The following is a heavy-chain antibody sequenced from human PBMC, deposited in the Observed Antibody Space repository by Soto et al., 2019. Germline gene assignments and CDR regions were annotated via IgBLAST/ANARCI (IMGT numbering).Heavy chain of an antibody. Sequence: GGSLRLSCAASGFTFSSYDMHWVRQATGKGLEWVSAIGTAGDPYYPGSVKGRFTISRENAKNSLYLQMNSLRAGDTAVYYCARTDSSGWYYFDYWGQGTLVTVSS. J-gene: IGHJ4*02. CDR3: ARTDSSGWYYFDY. D-gene: IGHD6-19*01. CDR2: IGTAGDP. CDR1: GFTFSSYD. V-gene: IGHV3-13*05.